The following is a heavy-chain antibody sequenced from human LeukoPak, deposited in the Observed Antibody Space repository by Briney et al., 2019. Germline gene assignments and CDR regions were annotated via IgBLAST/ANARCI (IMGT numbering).Heavy chain of an antibody. Sequence: AASVKVSCKASGYTFTNYGISWVRQAPGQGLEWMGWISGYNGNTNYAQKLQGSVTMSTDTSTSTGYMELKSLRSDDTAVYYCARARSSGYYYVDLDYWGQGTLVTVSS. V-gene: IGHV1-18*01. CDR3: ARARSSGYYYVDLDY. J-gene: IGHJ4*02. CDR2: ISGYNGNT. CDR1: GYTFTNYG. D-gene: IGHD3-22*01.